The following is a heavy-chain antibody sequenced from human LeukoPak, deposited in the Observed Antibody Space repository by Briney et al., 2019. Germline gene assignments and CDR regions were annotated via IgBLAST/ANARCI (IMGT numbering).Heavy chain of an antibody. CDR2: ISGSGGST. CDR3: AKCFWSGYYPDCAFDI. CDR1: GFTFSSYA. D-gene: IGHD3-3*01. J-gene: IGHJ3*02. V-gene: IGHV3-23*01. Sequence: PGGSLRLSCAASGFTFSSYAMSWVRQAPGKGLEWVSAISGSGGSTYYADSVEGRFTISRDNSKNTLYLQMNSLRAEDTAVYYCAKCFWSGYYPDCAFDIWGQGTMVTVSS.